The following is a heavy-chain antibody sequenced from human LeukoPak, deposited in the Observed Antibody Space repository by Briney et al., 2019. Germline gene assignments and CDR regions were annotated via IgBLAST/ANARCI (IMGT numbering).Heavy chain of an antibody. CDR2: INPSGGST. CDR1: GYTFTSYY. V-gene: IGHV1-46*01. CDR3: AIYGDYDAFDI. J-gene: IGHJ3*02. D-gene: IGHD4-17*01. Sequence: GASVTVSCKASGYTFTSYYMHWVRQAPGQGLEWMGIINPSGGSTSYAQKFQGRVTMTRDTSISTAYMELSRLRSDDTAVYYCAIYGDYDAFDIWGQGTMVTVSS.